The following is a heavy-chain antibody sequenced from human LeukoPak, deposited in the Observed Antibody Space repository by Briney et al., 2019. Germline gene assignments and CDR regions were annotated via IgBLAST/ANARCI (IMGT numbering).Heavy chain of an antibody. J-gene: IGHJ4*02. Sequence: SVKVSCKASGGTFSSYAISWVRQAPGQGLEWMGRIIPILGIANYAQKFQGRVTITADKSTSTAYMELSSLRSEDTAVYYCACGWEATVPKYWGQGTLVTVSS. D-gene: IGHD1-26*01. CDR3: ACGWEATVPKY. V-gene: IGHV1-69*04. CDR1: GGTFSSYA. CDR2: IIPILGIA.